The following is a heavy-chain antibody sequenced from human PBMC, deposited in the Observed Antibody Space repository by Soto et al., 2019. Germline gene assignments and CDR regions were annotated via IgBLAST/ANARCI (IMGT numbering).Heavy chain of an antibody. J-gene: IGHJ3*02. CDR2: INPNSGGT. Sequence: ASVKVSCKASGHTFTGYYMHWVRQAPGQGLEWMGWINPNSGGTNYAQKFQGRVTMTRDTSISKAYMELSRLRPDDTAVYYCAGGYGSGSYYVFDIWGQGTMVTVSS. CDR3: AGGYGSGSYYVFDI. V-gene: IGHV1-2*02. D-gene: IGHD3-10*01. CDR1: GHTFTGYY.